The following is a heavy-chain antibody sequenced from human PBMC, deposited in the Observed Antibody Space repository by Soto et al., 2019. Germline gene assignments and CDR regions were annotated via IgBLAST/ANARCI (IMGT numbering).Heavy chain of an antibody. D-gene: IGHD2-15*01. Sequence: PSETLSLTCTVSGGSISSSSYYWGWIRQPPGKGLEWIGSIYYSGSTYYNPSLKSRVTISVDTSKNQFSLKLSSVTAADTAVYYCARLSDTRLYYYYMDVWGKGTTVTVSS. CDR1: GGSISSSSYY. CDR3: ARLSDTRLYYYYMDV. CDR2: IYYSGST. J-gene: IGHJ6*03. V-gene: IGHV4-39*01.